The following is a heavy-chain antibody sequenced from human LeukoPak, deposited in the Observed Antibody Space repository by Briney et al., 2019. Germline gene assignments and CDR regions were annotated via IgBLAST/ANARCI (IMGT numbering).Heavy chain of an antibody. CDR2: ISGSGGST. D-gene: IGHD2-2*01. CDR1: GLTFSNYA. V-gene: IGHV3-23*01. Sequence: GGSLRLSCVVSGLTFSNYAMSWVRQAPGKGLEWVSAISGSGGSTYYADSVKGRFTISRDNSKNTLYLQMNSLRAEDTAVYYCAKGAGYIVVVQVDPWGQGTLVTVSS. CDR3: AKGAGYIVVVQVDP. J-gene: IGHJ5*02.